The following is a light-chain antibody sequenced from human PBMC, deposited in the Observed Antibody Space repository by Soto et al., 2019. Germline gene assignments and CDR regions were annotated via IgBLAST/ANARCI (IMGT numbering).Light chain of an antibody. V-gene: IGKV1-5*03. CDR2: ETS. CDR1: QSISSY. Sequence: DIQMTQSPSSLSASVGDRVTITCRASQSISSYLNWYQQKPGKAPKLLIYETSNLESGVPSRFSGGGSGTEFTLTISSLQPDNFASYYCQQYNTYSPWTFGQGTKVDI. J-gene: IGKJ1*01. CDR3: QQYNTYSPWT.